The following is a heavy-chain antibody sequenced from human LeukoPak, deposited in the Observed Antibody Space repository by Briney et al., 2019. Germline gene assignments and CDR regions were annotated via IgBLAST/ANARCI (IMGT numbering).Heavy chain of an antibody. CDR3: ARYPSSGWSAYYFDY. Sequence: GGSLRLSCAASGFTFSSYGMSWVRQAPGKGLEWVSGISGSGGRTYNADSVKGRFTISRDNSKNTLYLQMNSLRAEDTAVYYCARYPSSGWSAYYFDYWGQGTLVTVSS. V-gene: IGHV3-23*01. CDR1: GFTFSSYG. J-gene: IGHJ4*02. D-gene: IGHD6-19*01. CDR2: ISGSGGRT.